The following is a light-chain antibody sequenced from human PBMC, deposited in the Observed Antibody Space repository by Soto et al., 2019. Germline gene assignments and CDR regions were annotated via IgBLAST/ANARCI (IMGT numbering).Light chain of an antibody. V-gene: IGLV1-47*01. CDR1: SSNIGSNY. CDR3: AAWDDTLSGLV. J-gene: IGLJ2*01. Sequence: QSVLTQPPSASGTPGQTVTISCSGRSSNIGSNYVYWYQQLPGTAPRLLMYRADQRPSGVPDRFSGSKSGTSASLAISGLRSEDEADYYCAAWDDTLSGLVFDGGTKLTVL. CDR2: RAD.